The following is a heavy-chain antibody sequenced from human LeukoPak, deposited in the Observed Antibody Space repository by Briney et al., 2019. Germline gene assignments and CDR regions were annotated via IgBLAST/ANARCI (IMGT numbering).Heavy chain of an antibody. V-gene: IGHV3-15*01. Sequence: GGSLRLSCAASGFTFSNAWMSWVRQAPGKGLEWVGRIKSKTDGGTTDYAAPVKGRFTISRDDSKNTLYLQMNSLKTEDTAVYYCTTDPSIVVVPAAVYNWFDPWGQGTLVTVSS. CDR3: TTDPSIVVVPAAVYNWFDP. D-gene: IGHD2-2*01. CDR1: GFTFSNAW. J-gene: IGHJ5*02. CDR2: IKSKTDGGTT.